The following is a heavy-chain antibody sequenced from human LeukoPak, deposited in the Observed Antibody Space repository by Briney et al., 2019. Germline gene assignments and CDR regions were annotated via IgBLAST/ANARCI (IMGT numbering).Heavy chain of an antibody. Sequence: SVKLSCKASEGTFSSYTISWVRQAPGQGLEWMGRIIPILGIANYAQKFQGRVTITADKSTSTAYMELSSLRSEDTAVYYCARGVHGSEFDYWGQGTLVTVSS. D-gene: IGHD1-26*01. CDR2: IIPILGIA. V-gene: IGHV1-69*02. CDR1: EGTFSSYT. CDR3: ARGVHGSEFDY. J-gene: IGHJ4*02.